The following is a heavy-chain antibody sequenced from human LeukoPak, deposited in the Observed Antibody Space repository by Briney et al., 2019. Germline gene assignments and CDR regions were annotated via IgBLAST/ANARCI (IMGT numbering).Heavy chain of an antibody. CDR1: GDSFSSGGYY. J-gene: IGHJ3*02. CDR2: IYHSGST. V-gene: IGHV4-30-2*01. CDR3: ARATLEYSSSSAAFDI. Sequence: KPSETLSLTCTVSGDSFSSGGYYWRWIRQPPGKGLEWIGYIYHSGSTYYNPSLRSRLTISLDRSKNQFSLKLSSVTAADTALYYCARATLEYSSSSAAFDIWGQGTMVTVSS. D-gene: IGHD6-6*01.